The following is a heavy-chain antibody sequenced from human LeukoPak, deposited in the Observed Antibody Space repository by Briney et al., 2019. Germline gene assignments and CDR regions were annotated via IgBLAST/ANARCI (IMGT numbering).Heavy chain of an antibody. Sequence: PSETLSLTCAVCGGSFSGYYWSWIRQPPGKGLEWIGEINHSGSTNYNPSLKSRVTISVDTSKNQFSLKLSSVTAADTAVYYCARERYGYMDVWGKGTTVTVSS. V-gene: IGHV4-34*01. CDR2: INHSGST. CDR3: ARERYGYMDV. J-gene: IGHJ6*03. D-gene: IGHD4-17*01. CDR1: GGSFSGYY.